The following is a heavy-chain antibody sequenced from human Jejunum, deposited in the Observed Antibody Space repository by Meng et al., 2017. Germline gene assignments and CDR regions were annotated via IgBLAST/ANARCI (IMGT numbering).Heavy chain of an antibody. V-gene: IGHV3-48*03. J-gene: IGHJ4*02. CDR3: ATVGTADY. Sequence: GESQKISCAASGFSFSSYEMHWVRQAPGKGLEWVSYISNSGFTIYYADSVKGRFTISRDNAKNSLHLQMNSLRAEDTAVYYCATVGTADYWGQGTLVTVSS. D-gene: IGHD2-21*02. CDR1: GFSFSSYE. CDR2: ISNSGFTI.